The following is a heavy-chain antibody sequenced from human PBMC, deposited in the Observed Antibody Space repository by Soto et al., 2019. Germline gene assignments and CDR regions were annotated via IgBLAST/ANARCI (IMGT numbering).Heavy chain of an antibody. CDR3: ARGKSIAARLPTGLWFDP. CDR2: IYYSGST. V-gene: IGHV4-59*01. Sequence: SETLSLTCPVSGGSISSYYLSWIRQPPGKGLEWIGYIYYSGSTNYNPSLKSRVTISVDTSKNQFSLKLSSVTAADTAVYYCARGKSIAARLPTGLWFDPWGQGTLVTVSS. D-gene: IGHD6-6*01. J-gene: IGHJ5*02. CDR1: GGSISSYY.